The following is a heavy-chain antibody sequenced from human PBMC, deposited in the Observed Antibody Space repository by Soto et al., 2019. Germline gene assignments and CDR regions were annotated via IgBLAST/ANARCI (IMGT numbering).Heavy chain of an antibody. CDR1: GYTFTSYY. J-gene: IGHJ6*02. Sequence: GASVKVSCKASGYTFTSYYMHWVRQAPGQGLEWMGIINPSGGSTSYAKKFQGRVTMTRDTSTSTVYMELSSLRSEDTAVYYCARLNGDFEYYYYGMDVWGQGTTVTVSS. CDR3: ARLNGDFEYYYYGMDV. CDR2: INPSGGST. V-gene: IGHV1-46*01. D-gene: IGHD4-17*01.